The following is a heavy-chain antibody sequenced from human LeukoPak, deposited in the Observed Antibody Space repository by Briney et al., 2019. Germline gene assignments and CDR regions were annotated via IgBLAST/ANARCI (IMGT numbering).Heavy chain of an antibody. D-gene: IGHD5-18*01. CDR3: ARAPERWYSYGSYTYYYMDV. J-gene: IGHJ6*03. Sequence: SETLSLTCTVSGGSIISYYWSWIRQPPGKGLEWIGYIYYSGSTNYNPSLKSRVTISVDTSKNQISLKVSSVTAADTTVYYCARAPERWYSYGSYTYYYMDVWGKGTTVTVSS. CDR2: IYYSGST. V-gene: IGHV4-59*01. CDR1: GGSIISYY.